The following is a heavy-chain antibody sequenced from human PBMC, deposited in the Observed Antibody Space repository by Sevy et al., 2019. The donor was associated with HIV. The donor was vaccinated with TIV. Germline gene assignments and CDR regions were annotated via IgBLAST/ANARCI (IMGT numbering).Heavy chain of an antibody. CDR1: GFSFSSYG. CDR2: IWYDGSGK. Sequence: GGSLRLSCAASGFSFSSYGMHWVRQAPGKGLEWVAVIWYDGSGKYYSDSVKGRFTISRDNSKNTLFLQMNSLRVEDTAIYYCVKGAGQYFFDYWGQGTLVTVSS. CDR3: VKGAGQYFFDY. J-gene: IGHJ4*02. D-gene: IGHD1-26*01. V-gene: IGHV3-33*06.